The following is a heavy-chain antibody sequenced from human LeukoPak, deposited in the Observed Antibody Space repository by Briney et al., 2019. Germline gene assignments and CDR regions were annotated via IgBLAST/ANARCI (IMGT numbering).Heavy chain of an antibody. D-gene: IGHD2-2*01. CDR1: GFSISSGYY. J-gene: IGHJ3*02. Sequence: SETLSVTCAVSGFSISSGYYWGWIRQPPGKGLEWIRNIYHYGNAYYNPSLKSRLTVSVDKSQNQFTLTLSSVAAADTAVYFCARLTASRRAFDMWGQGTKVTVSS. CDR2: IYHYGNA. CDR3: ARLTASRRAFDM. V-gene: IGHV4-38-2*01.